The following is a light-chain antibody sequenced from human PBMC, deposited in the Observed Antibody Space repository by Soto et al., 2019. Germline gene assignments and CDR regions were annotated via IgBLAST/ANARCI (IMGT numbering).Light chain of an antibody. CDR2: RMS. CDR1: QSLSSR. CDR3: QEYNANSP. J-gene: IGKJ4*02. V-gene: IGKV1-5*03. Sequence: DIQMTQSPSTLSASVGDRVTITCRASQSLSSRLAWYQQKPGKAPKLLIYRMSTLESGVPSRFSGGGSGTEFTPTISSVQPDDFATYYCQEYNANSPFGGGTKVEI.